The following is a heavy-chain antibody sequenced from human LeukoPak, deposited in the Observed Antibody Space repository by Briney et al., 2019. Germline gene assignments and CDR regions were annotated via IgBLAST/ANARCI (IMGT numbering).Heavy chain of an antibody. CDR3: VKGKIWFGELPLFDY. Sequence: GGSLRLSCSASGFTFSSYAMHWVRQAPGKGLEYVSAISSNGGSTYYADSVKGRFTISRDNSKNTLYLQMSSLRAEDTAVYYCVKGKIWFGELPLFDYWGQGTLVTVSS. V-gene: IGHV3-64D*06. D-gene: IGHD3-10*01. CDR1: GFTFSSYA. J-gene: IGHJ4*02. CDR2: ISSNGGST.